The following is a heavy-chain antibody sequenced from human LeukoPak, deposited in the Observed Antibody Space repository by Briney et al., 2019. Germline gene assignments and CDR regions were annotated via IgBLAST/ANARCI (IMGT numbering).Heavy chain of an antibody. V-gene: IGHV3-72*01. CDR1: GFTFSDHY. CDR3: ARGPYYYDSSGYLTPYLDY. CDR2: TRNKANSYTT. J-gene: IGHJ4*02. Sequence: PGGSLRLSCAASGFTFSDHYMDWVRQAPGKGLEWVGRTRNKANSYTTEYAASVKGRFIISRDDSKNSLSLQMNSLKTEDTAVYYCARGPYYYDSSGYLTPYLDYWGQGTLVTVSS. D-gene: IGHD3-22*01.